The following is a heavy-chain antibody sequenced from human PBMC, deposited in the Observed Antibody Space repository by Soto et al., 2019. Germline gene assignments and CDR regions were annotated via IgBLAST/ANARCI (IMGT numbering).Heavy chain of an antibody. CDR2: SSNSGTFS. D-gene: IGHD1-1*01. V-gene: IGHV3-11*06. CDR3: ARSGDNYNRLDY. CDR1: GFTFSDYY. J-gene: IGHJ4*02. Sequence: QVQLVESGGGLVKPGGSLRLSCEGSGFTFSDYYISWIRQAPGKGLEWISYSSNSGTFSRYADSVKGRFSISRDNTKKLLYLQMNSRRPEDTAVYYCARSGDNYNRLDYWGQGTPVTVSS.